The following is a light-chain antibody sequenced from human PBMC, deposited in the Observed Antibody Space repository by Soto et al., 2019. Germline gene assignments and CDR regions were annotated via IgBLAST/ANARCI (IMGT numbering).Light chain of an antibody. J-gene: IGKJ2*02. CDR3: KQTYTSQCT. CDR1: QRITPY. V-gene: IGKV1-39*01. CDR2: TAS. Sequence: DIQMTQSPSSLSASVGDRVTITCRASQRITPYLNWYQQKPGKPPGLLIYTASNLQSGVPPRFSGSWSGTDFIVTIYRLQPEDFASYYCKQTYTSQCTFGQGTQLELQ.